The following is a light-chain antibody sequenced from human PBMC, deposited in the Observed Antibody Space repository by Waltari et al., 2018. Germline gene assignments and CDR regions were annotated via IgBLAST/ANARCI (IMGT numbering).Light chain of an antibody. Sequence: QSVLTQPPSASGTPGQRVTIPCSVRSSNIASNYVYWYQHVPGAAPKLLIYRNNQRPSGVPDRFSGSKSGTSASLAISGLRSEDEADYYCAAWDDSLSRWLLGGGTKLTVL. CDR3: AAWDDSLSRWL. CDR1: SSNIASNY. V-gene: IGLV1-47*01. CDR2: RNN. J-gene: IGLJ3*02.